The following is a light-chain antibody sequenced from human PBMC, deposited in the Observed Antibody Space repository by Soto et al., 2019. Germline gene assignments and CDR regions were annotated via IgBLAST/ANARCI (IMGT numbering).Light chain of an antibody. Sequence: DIQMTQSPSSLSASVGDRVTITCRASQSISMFLNWYQQKPGKAPKPLIYAASSLQSGVPSRFSGSGSGTDFTLTISSLQPEGFAIYYCQQSHNKWTFGQGTKVEIK. CDR3: QQSHNKWT. CDR1: QSISMF. J-gene: IGKJ1*01. V-gene: IGKV1-39*01. CDR2: AAS.